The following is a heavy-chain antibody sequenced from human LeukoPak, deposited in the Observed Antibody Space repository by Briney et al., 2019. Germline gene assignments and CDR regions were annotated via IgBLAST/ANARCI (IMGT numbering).Heavy chain of an antibody. CDR2: IHHIGTT. V-gene: IGHV4-38-2*02. D-gene: IGHD5-12*01. CDR3: ARRDQNEGVGGYVP. J-gene: IGHJ4*02. CDR1: GYSISSGYY. Sequence: SETLSLTYTVSGYSISSGYYWGWIRPPPGKGLKWVGNIHHIGTTYYNPSLKRRATISVDPSKNQFPLELTSVTAADTAVYYCARRDQNEGVGGYVPWGQGTLVTVSS.